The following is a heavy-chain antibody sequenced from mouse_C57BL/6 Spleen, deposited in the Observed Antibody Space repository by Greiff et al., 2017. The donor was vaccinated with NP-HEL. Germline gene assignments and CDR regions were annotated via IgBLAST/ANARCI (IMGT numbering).Heavy chain of an antibody. V-gene: IGHV1-15*01. CDR3: TRSNYYGSSSYYFDY. J-gene: IGHJ2*01. Sequence: VQLQQSGAELVRPGASVTLSCTASGYTFTDYEMHWVKQTPVHGLEWIGAIDPETGGTAYNQKFKGKAILTADKSSSTAYMELRSLTSEDSAVYYCTRSNYYGSSSYYFDYWGQGTTVTVSS. CDR1: GYTFTDYE. CDR2: IDPETGGT. D-gene: IGHD1-1*01.